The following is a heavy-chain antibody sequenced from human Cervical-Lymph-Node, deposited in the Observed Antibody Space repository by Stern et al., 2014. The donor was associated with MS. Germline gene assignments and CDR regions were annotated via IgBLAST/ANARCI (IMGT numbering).Heavy chain of an antibody. D-gene: IGHD6-19*01. J-gene: IGHJ6*02. CDR3: ARDLQPVAGSFMLYYYYGMDV. Sequence: VQLVESGPGLVKPSQTLSLTCTVSGGSISSGGYYWSWIRQHPGKGLEWIGYIYYSGSTYYNPSLKSRVTISVDTSKNQFSLKLSSVTAADTAVYYCARDLQPVAGSFMLYYYYGMDVWGQGTTVTVSS. V-gene: IGHV4-31*03. CDR1: GGSISSGGYY. CDR2: IYYSGST.